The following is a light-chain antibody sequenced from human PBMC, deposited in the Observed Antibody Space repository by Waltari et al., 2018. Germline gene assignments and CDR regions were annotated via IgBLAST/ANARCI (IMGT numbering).Light chain of an antibody. Sequence: QSALTQPASVSGSPGQSITISCTGTSSDVGGYHYVSWYQHYPGKAPTLIIYEVTYRPSGVSNRFSGSKSGNTASLTISGLQAEDEADYYCSSYTSSTTYVFGTGTKVTVL. CDR2: EVT. CDR3: SSYTSSTTYV. CDR1: SSDVGGYHY. J-gene: IGLJ1*01. V-gene: IGLV2-14*01.